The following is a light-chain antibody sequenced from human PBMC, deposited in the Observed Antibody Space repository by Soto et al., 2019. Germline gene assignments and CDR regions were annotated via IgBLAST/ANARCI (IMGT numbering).Light chain of an antibody. Sequence: QSELTRPASLSGSAGRSITISCTGTSSDIGAYDYVSWFQQHPGKAPKLMISEVNNRPSGVSNRFSGSKSGNTAYLTISGLQVEDEAEYFCFPFTTTSTHVFGTGTKVTV. CDR1: SSDIGAYDY. CDR3: FPFTTTSTHV. CDR2: EVN. J-gene: IGLJ1*01. V-gene: IGLV2-14*01.